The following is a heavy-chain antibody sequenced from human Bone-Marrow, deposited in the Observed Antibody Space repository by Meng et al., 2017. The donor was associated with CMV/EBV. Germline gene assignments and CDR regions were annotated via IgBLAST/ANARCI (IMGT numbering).Heavy chain of an antibody. Sequence: ASVKVSCKASGYIFTDSYIHWVRQAPGQGLEWMGWINPNSGGTNYAQKFQGRVTMTRDTSVSTGYMEVSRLRSDDTAVYYCARSLENWFDPWGQGTLVTVSS. D-gene: IGHD1-1*01. CDR3: ARSLENWFDP. V-gene: IGHV1-2*02. CDR1: GYIFTDSY. CDR2: INPNSGGT. J-gene: IGHJ5*02.